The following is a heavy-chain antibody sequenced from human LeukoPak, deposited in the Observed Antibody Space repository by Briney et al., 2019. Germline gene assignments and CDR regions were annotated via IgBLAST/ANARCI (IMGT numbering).Heavy chain of an antibody. CDR1: GGSFSGYC. D-gene: IGHD3-22*01. CDR2: INHSGST. J-gene: IGHJ4*02. Sequence: SETLSLTCAVYGGSFSGYCWSWLRQPPGKGLEWIGEINHSGSTNYNPSLKSRVTISVDTSKNQFSLKLSSVTAADTAVYYCARAPGDYDSSGYRTFDYWGQGTLVTVSS. V-gene: IGHV4-34*01. CDR3: ARAPGDYDSSGYRTFDY.